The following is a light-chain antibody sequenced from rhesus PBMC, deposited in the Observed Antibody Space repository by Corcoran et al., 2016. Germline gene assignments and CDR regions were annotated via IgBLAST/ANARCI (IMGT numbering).Light chain of an antibody. CDR3: RPYNALPLT. J-gene: IGKJ4*01. Sequence: EIVMTQSPATLSLSPGETATLSCRASESVGSYLAWYQQKPGQAPKLLVHSAYFRATGIPDRFSGSGSRTEFTLTISSLEPEDVGVYHCRPYNALPLTFGGGTKVEIK. V-gene: IGKV3-40*03. CDR2: SAY. CDR1: ESVGSY.